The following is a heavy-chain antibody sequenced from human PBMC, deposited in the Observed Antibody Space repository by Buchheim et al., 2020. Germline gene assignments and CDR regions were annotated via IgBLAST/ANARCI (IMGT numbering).Heavy chain of an antibody. D-gene: IGHD1-26*01. Sequence: QVQLPESGPGLVKPSGTLSLTCAVSGGSISSSNWWSWVRQPPGKGLEWIGEIYHSGSTNYNPSLKSRVTISVDKSKNQFFLKLSSVTAADTAVYYCARDTWELLKGIVGYYYGMDVWGQGTT. CDR1: GGSISSSNW. V-gene: IGHV4-4*02. CDR3: ARDTWELLKGIVGYYYGMDV. J-gene: IGHJ6*02. CDR2: IYHSGST.